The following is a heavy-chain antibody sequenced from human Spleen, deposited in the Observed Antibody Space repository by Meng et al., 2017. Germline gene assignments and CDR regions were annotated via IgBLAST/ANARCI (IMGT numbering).Heavy chain of an antibody. J-gene: IGHJ4*02. D-gene: IGHD3-9*01. CDR2: IYNSGNT. Sequence: GSLRLSCTVSGYSISSDYYCGWIQQPPGKGLEWIGNIYNSGNTYYNPSLKGRVSISVDTSKNQFSLKLSSVTAAATAVYYCAGLFYYFDYWGQGTLVTVSS. CDR3: AGLFYYFDY. CDR1: GYSISSDYY. V-gene: IGHV4-38-2*02.